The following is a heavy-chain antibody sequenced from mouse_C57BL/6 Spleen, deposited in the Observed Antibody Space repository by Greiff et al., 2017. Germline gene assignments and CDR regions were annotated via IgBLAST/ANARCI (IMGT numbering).Heavy chain of an antibody. CDR2: IDPEDGET. Sequence: EVQLQQSGAELVKPGASVKLSCTASGFNIKDYYMHWVKQRTEQGLGWFGRIDPEDGETKCAPKVQGKATITANTSSHTAYLQLSSLTSEDNAVFYCSRGGYGSSYDYFDYWGQGTTLTVSS. V-gene: IGHV14-2*01. CDR3: SRGGYGSSYDYFDY. D-gene: IGHD1-1*01. J-gene: IGHJ2*01. CDR1: GFNIKDYY.